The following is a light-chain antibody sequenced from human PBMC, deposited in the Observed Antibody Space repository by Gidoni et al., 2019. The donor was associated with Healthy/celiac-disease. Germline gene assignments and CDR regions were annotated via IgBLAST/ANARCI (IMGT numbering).Light chain of an antibody. CDR1: SSDVGGYNY. Sequence: QSALTQPASVSGSPGQSITISCTGTSSDVGGYNYVSWYQQHPGKAPKLMIYEVRNRPSGVSNRFSGSKSGNTASLTISGLQAEDEADYYCSSYTSSSLVFGGGTKLTVL. J-gene: IGLJ2*01. V-gene: IGLV2-14*01. CDR2: EVR. CDR3: SSYTSSSLV.